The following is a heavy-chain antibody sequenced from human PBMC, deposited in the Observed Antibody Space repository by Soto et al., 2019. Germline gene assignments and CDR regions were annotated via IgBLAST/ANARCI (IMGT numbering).Heavy chain of an antibody. CDR2: ISYDGSNK. Sequence: LRLSCAASGFTFSSYVMHWVRQAPGKGLEWVAVISYDGSNKYYADSVKGRFTISRDNSKNTLYLQMNSLRAEDTAVYYCAKGIRYCSGGSCPDYWGQGTLVTVSS. CDR3: AKGIRYCSGGSCPDY. D-gene: IGHD2-15*01. CDR1: GFTFSSYV. V-gene: IGHV3-30*18. J-gene: IGHJ4*02.